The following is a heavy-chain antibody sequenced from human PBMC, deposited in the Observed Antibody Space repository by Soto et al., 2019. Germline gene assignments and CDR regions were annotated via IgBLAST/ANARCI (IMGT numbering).Heavy chain of an antibody. CDR1: GGTFSSYT. J-gene: IGHJ4*02. D-gene: IGHD3-10*01. Sequence: QVQLVQSGAEVKKPGSSVKVSCKASGGTFSSYTISWVRQAPGQGLEWMGRIIPILGIANYAQKFQGRVTITADKSTSTAYMELSSLRSEDTAVYYCAILWFGVPMGDYWGQGTLVTVSS. V-gene: IGHV1-69*02. CDR3: AILWFGVPMGDY. CDR2: IIPILGIA.